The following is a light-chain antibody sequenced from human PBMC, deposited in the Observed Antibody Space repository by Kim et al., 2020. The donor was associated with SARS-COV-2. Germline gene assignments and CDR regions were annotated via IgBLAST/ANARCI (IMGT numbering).Light chain of an antibody. Sequence: QSALTQPASVSGSPGQSITISCTGTTNDVGSYNYVSWYQQRPGKAPKLMIYDVSSRPSGVSSRFYGYKSGNTASLTISGLQAEDEADYYCSSYTTTSNLVFGTGNKVT. CDR3: SSYTTTSNLV. V-gene: IGLV2-14*01. CDR2: DVS. J-gene: IGLJ1*01. CDR1: TNDVGSYNY.